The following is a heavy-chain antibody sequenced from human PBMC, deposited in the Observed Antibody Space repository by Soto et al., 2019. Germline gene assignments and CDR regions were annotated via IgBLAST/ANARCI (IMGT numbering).Heavy chain of an antibody. D-gene: IGHD6-13*01. CDR3: ARDRTDSSSVYKRNYYYYGMDV. V-gene: IGHV6-1*01. CDR2: TYYRSKWYN. J-gene: IGHJ6*02. Sequence: SQTLSLPCAISGDSVSSNSAAWNWIRQSPSRGLEWLGRTYYRSKWYNDYAVSVRSRITINSDTSKNQFSLQLNSVTPEDTAVYYCARDRTDSSSVYKRNYYYYGMDVWGQGTTVTVSS. CDR1: GDSVSSNSAA.